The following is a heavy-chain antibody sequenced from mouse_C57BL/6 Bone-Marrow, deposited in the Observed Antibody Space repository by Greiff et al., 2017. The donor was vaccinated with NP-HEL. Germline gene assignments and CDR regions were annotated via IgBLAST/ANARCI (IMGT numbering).Heavy chain of an antibody. V-gene: IGHV1-26*01. D-gene: IGHD2-5*01. CDR1: GYTFTDYY. Sequence: VQLQQSGPELVKPGASVKISCKASGYTFTDYYMNWVKQSHGKSLEWIGDINPNNGGTSYNQKFKGKATLTVDKSSSTAYMELRSLTSEGSAVYYCARGGYYSRSGFAYWGQGTLVTVSA. J-gene: IGHJ3*01. CDR3: ARGGYYSRSGFAY. CDR2: INPNNGGT.